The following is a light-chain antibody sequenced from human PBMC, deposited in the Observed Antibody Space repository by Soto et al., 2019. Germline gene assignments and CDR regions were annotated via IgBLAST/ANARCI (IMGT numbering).Light chain of an antibody. CDR1: QSISRY. Sequence: DIQMTQSPSSLSASVGDRVTITCRASQSISRYLNWYQQKPGKAPKILISDASSLQSGVPLRFSGSGSGTDFTLTISSLQSEDLASYYCQQSYTSPITFGGGTKVEIK. CDR2: DAS. CDR3: QQSYTSPIT. V-gene: IGKV1-39*01. J-gene: IGKJ4*01.